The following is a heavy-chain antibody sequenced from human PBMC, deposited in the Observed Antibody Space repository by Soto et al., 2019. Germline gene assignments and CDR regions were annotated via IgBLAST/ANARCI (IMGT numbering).Heavy chain of an antibody. CDR3: ARRYGASFDY. CDR1: GGSISSYY. Sequence: SETLSLTCTVSGGSISSYYWSWIRQPPGKGLEWIGYIYYSGSTNYNPSLKSRVTISVDTSKNQLSLKLSSVTAAGTAVYYCARRYGASFDYWGQGTLVTVSS. J-gene: IGHJ4*02. V-gene: IGHV4-59*01. CDR2: IYYSGST. D-gene: IGHD4-17*01.